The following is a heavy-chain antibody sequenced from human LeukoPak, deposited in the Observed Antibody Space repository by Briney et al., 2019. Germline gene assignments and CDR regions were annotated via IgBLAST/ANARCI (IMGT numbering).Heavy chain of an antibody. CDR3: ARHLADCGGDCYTPNYFYGMDV. Sequence: SETLSLTCTVSGGSISGNAWSWIRQTPEKGLEWIGYIYKSGSTKYNPSLKGRVTISPDTSKNQFSLKLRSVAAADTAVYYCARHLADCGGDCYTPNYFYGMDVWGQGTAVTVSS. D-gene: IGHD2-21*02. CDR1: GGSISGNA. CDR2: IYKSGST. V-gene: IGHV4-59*08. J-gene: IGHJ6*02.